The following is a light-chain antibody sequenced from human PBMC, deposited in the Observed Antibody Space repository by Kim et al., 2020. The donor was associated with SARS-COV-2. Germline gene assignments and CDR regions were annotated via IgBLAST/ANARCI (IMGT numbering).Light chain of an antibody. CDR3: SSYTSSNTVV. J-gene: IGLJ2*01. V-gene: IGLV2-18*02. CDR1: SSVVGSYHR. Sequence: SVAISCPGTSSVVGSYHRVSWYQQPPGTAPKVMIYEVSNRPSGVPDRFSGSKSGNTASLTISGLQAEDEADYYCSSYTSSNTVVFGGGTQLTVL. CDR2: EVS.